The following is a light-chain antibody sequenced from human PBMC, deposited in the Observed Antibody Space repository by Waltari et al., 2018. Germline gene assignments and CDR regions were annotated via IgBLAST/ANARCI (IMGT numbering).Light chain of an antibody. CDR2: DDY. J-gene: IGLJ1*01. CDR3: CSYADTSSYV. V-gene: IGLV2-11*01. Sequence: QSALTQPRSVFGSPGQSVTISCTGTSSDVGNYHYVTWNQQHPGKAPKVILYDDYKRHSADLELFSGSTSRNTASLTISGLQSENGSTYYSCSYADTSSYVFGTETQVLVL. CDR1: SSDVGNYHY.